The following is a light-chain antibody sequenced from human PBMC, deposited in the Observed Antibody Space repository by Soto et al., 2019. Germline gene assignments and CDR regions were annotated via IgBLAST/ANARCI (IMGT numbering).Light chain of an antibody. Sequence: QMTQSPSSLSASVGDRVTISCRASQDINNYLSWYQQKPGKAPKLLIYAAASLQSGVPSRFSGRGSGTDFALTISSLQPEDFATYYCQQSYSTPWTFGQGTKVDI. CDR3: QQSYSTPWT. CDR2: AAA. CDR1: QDINNY. J-gene: IGKJ1*01. V-gene: IGKV1-39*01.